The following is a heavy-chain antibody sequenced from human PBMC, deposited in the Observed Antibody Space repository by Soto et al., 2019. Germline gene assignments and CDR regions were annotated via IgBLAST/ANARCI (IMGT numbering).Heavy chain of an antibody. CDR3: AQTYYDIEYYFDY. CDR1: GGSFSGYY. CDR2: INHSGST. D-gene: IGHD3-9*01. V-gene: IGHV4-34*01. Sequence: ASETLSLTCAVYGGSFSGYYWSWIRQPPGKGLEWIGEINHSGSTNYNPSLKSRVTISVDTSKNQFSLKLSSVTAADTAVYYCAQTYYDIEYYFDYWGQGTLVTVSS. J-gene: IGHJ4*02.